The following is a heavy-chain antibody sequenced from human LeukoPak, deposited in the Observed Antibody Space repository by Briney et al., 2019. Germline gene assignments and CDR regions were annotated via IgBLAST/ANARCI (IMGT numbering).Heavy chain of an antibody. CDR2: IKQDGSEK. D-gene: IGHD5-24*01. J-gene: IGHJ1*01. CDR1: GFTFSSYW. V-gene: IGHV3-7*01. Sequence: PGGSLRLSCAPSGFTFSSYWMSWVRQAPAKGLEWVANIKQDGSEKYYVDSVKGRFTISRDNAKNSLYLQMNSLRAEDTAVYYCASSTWLPRPFQHWGQGTLVTVSS. CDR3: ASSTWLPRPFQH.